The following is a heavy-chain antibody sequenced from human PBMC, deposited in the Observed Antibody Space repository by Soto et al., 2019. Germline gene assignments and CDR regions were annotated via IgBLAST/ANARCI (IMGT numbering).Heavy chain of an antibody. CDR3: ATVSLGDIGHFDY. V-gene: IGHV3-23*01. J-gene: IGHJ4*02. Sequence: GSLRLSCAASGFTFSSYAMSWVRQAPGKGLEWVSAISGSGGSTYYADSVKGRFTISRDNSKNTLYLQMNSLRAEDTAVYYCATVSLGDIGHFDYWGQGTLVTVSS. CDR1: GFTFSSYA. D-gene: IGHD4-17*01. CDR2: ISGSGGST.